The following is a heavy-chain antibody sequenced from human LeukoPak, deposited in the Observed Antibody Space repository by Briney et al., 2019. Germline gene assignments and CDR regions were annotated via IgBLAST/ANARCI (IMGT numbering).Heavy chain of an antibody. D-gene: IGHD6-6*01. CDR2: IIPIFGTA. J-gene: IGHJ2*01. CDR1: GGTFSSYA. V-gene: IGHV1-69*13. Sequence: SVKVSCEASGGTFSSYAISWVRQAPGQGLEWMGGIIPIFGTANYAQKFQGRVTITADESTSTAYMELSSLRSEDTAVYYCARVGIAARTDWYFDLWGRGTLVTVSS. CDR3: ARVGIAARTDWYFDL.